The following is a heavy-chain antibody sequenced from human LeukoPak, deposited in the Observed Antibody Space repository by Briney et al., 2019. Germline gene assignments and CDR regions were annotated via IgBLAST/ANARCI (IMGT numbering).Heavy chain of an antibody. CDR2: ISSSSSYI. D-gene: IGHD6-19*01. Sequence: GGSLRLSCAASGFTFSSYSMNWVRQAPGKGLEWVSSISSSSSYIYYADSVKGRFTISRDNAKNSLYLQMNSLRAEDTAVYYCARDGGRGQPWLYYYYGMDVWGQGTTVTVSS. V-gene: IGHV3-21*01. J-gene: IGHJ6*02. CDR1: GFTFSSYS. CDR3: ARDGGRGQPWLYYYYGMDV.